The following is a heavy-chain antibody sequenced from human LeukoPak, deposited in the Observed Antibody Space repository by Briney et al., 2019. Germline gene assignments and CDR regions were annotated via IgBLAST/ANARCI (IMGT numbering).Heavy chain of an antibody. CDR1: GYTLTELS. Sequence: ASVKVSCKVSGYTLTELSMHWMRQAPGKGLEWMGGFDPEDGETIYAQKFQGRVTITTDESTSTAYMELSSLRSEDTAVYYCARVSPVDTAMVPRYFDYWGQGTLVTVSS. D-gene: IGHD5-18*01. J-gene: IGHJ4*02. CDR2: FDPEDGET. CDR3: ARVSPVDTAMVPRYFDY. V-gene: IGHV1-24*01.